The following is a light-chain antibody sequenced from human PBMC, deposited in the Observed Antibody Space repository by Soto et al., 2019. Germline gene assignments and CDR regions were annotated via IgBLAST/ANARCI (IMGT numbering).Light chain of an antibody. Sequence: EIVMTQSPATLSASPRERVALSCRASQSVSSSLAWYQKKPGQPLRLLIYGASTRATGIPARFSGSGSGTEFTLTISSLQSEDFAVYYCQQYKDWPPWTFGQGTKVEIE. CDR3: QQYKDWPPWT. CDR2: GAS. V-gene: IGKV3-15*01. J-gene: IGKJ1*01. CDR1: QSVSSS.